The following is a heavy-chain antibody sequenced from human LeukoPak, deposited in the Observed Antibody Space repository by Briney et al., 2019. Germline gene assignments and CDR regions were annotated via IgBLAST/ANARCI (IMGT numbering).Heavy chain of an antibody. CDR2: IDDNGST. J-gene: IGHJ3*02. Sequence: SETLSLTCTVSGDSSDYYWTWIRQSPGKGLEWIGYIDDNGSTNFNPSLKSRVTMSVDTPKNEFSLKLSSMTAADTAVYYCARQGSDAFDIWGQGTMVTVSS. CDR1: GDSSDYY. CDR3: ARQGSDAFDI. D-gene: IGHD3-10*01. V-gene: IGHV4-59*08.